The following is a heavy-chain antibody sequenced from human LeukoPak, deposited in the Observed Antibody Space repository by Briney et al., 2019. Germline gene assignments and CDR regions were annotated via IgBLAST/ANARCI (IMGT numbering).Heavy chain of an antibody. CDR2: IYYSGST. CDR3: ARMGENGGYTTTFDY. J-gene: IGHJ4*02. D-gene: IGHD4-23*01. V-gene: IGHV4-39*01. Sequence: PSETLFLTCTVSGGSISSSSYYWGWSRQPPGKGLEWIGSIYYSGSTYYNPSLKSRVTISVDTSKNQFSLKLSSVTAADTAVYYCARMGENGGYTTTFDYWGPGTLVTVSS. CDR1: GGSISSSSYY.